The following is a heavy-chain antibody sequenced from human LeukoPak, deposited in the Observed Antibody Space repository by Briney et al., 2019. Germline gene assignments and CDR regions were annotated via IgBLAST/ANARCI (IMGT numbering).Heavy chain of an antibody. J-gene: IGHJ4*02. CDR3: TAYGSTWRLFDY. D-gene: IGHD6-19*01. CDR2: IKSKSDGGTT. CDR1: GFTFDIAW. Sequence: GGSLSLSCAASGFTFDIAWMSWVRQAPGKGLEWVGLIKSKSDGGTTDYAAPVKGRFSISRDDSKNTLYLQMNSLKTEDTAIYYCTAYGSTWRLFDYWGQGTLVTVSS. V-gene: IGHV3-15*01.